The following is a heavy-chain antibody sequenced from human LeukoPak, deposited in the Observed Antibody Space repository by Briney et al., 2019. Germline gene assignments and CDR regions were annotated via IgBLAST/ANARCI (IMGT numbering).Heavy chain of an antibody. CDR3: ARDGVLRVLMVYAMSAFWFDP. J-gene: IGHJ5*02. D-gene: IGHD2-8*01. Sequence: GASVKVSCKASGYTFTGYYMHWVRQAPGQGLEWMGWINPNSGGTNYAQKFQGRVTMTRDTSISTAYMELSRLRSDDTAVYYCARDGVLRVLMVYAMSAFWFDPWGQGTLVTVSS. CDR1: GYTFTGYY. CDR2: INPNSGGT. V-gene: IGHV1-2*02.